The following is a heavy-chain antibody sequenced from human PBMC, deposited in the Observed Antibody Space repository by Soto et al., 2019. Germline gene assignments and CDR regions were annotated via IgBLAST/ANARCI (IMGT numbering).Heavy chain of an antibody. D-gene: IGHD5-12*01. V-gene: IGHV3-30*18. J-gene: IGHJ5*02. CDR3: AKDGGYGGYGLNP. CDR2: ISYDGSNK. CDR1: GFTFSSYG. Sequence: QVQLVESGGGVVQPGRSLRLSCAASGFTFSSYGMHWVRQAPGKGLEWVAVISYDGSNKYYADSVKGRFTISRDNSKNTLYLRMNSLRAEDTAVYYCAKDGGYGGYGLNPWGQGTLVTVSS.